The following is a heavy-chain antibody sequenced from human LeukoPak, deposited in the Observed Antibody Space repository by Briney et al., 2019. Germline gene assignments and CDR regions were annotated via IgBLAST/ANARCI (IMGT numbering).Heavy chain of an antibody. D-gene: IGHD1-26*01. Sequence: ASVKVSCKASGYTFTGYGISWVRQAPGQGLEWMGWISAYNGNTNYAQKLQGRVTMTTDTSTSTAYMELRSLRSDDTAVYYCATSPDREPFDPWGQGTLVTVSS. CDR3: ATSPDREPFDP. V-gene: IGHV1-18*01. CDR1: GYTFTGYG. J-gene: IGHJ5*02. CDR2: ISAYNGNT.